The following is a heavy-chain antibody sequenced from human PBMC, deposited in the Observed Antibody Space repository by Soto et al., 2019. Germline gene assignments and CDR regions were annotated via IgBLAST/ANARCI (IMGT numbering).Heavy chain of an antibody. CDR2: IYSDGSST. Sequence: EVQLVESGGGLVQPGGSLRLSCAASGFTFSSDWMHWVRQAPGKGLVWVSRIYSDGSSTSYAGYVKGRFTISRDNAKNTLYLQMNSLTAEDTAVYFCVSGSLTDLDYWGQGTLVTVSS. CDR1: GFTFSSDW. V-gene: IGHV3-74*01. D-gene: IGHD1-26*01. J-gene: IGHJ4*02. CDR3: VSGSLTDLDY.